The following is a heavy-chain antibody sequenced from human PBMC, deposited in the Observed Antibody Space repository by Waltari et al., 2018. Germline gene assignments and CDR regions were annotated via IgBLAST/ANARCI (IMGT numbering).Heavy chain of an antibody. V-gene: IGHV1-24*01. CDR2: FDPEDGET. J-gene: IGHJ4*02. Sequence: QVQLVQSGAEVKKPGASVKVSCKVSGYTLTELSRHWVRQAPGKGLEWMGGFDPEDGETSYAQKFQGRVTMTEDTSTDTAYMELSSLRSEDTAVYYCATGLYYYGSGSQITLDYWGQGTLVTVSS. D-gene: IGHD3-10*01. CDR1: GYTLTELS. CDR3: ATGLYYYGSGSQITLDY.